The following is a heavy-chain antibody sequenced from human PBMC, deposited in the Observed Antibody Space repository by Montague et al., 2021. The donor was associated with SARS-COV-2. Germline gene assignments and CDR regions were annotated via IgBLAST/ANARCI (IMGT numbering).Heavy chain of an antibody. Sequence: CAISGDSVSSNSVGWSWIKQSPSRGLEWLGRTYHRFKWYSDYAPSVRGRLTVNPDASKNEFSLELNYVTPEDTAVYYCVRYSGWFYFDFWGQGTLVTVSS. CDR1: GDSVSSNSVG. D-gene: IGHD6-19*01. CDR2: TYHRFKWYS. CDR3: VRYSGWFYFDF. J-gene: IGHJ4*02. V-gene: IGHV6-1*01.